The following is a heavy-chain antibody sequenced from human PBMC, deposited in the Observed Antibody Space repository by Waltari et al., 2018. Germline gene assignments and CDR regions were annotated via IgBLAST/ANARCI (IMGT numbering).Heavy chain of an antibody. CDR1: GYIFSNYG. CDR3: ARDDVNRSNFGGF. J-gene: IGHJ4*02. CDR2: INPYNGDT. Sequence: QLVQSGAEVKKPGASVKVSCKASGYIFSNYGITWVRKAPGQGLEWMGWINPYNGDTKYEQNLQGRFTMTTDPSTTTAYMEIRTLRSDDTAIYYCARDDVNRSNFGGFWGQGTLVTVSS. V-gene: IGHV1-18*01. D-gene: IGHD3-16*01.